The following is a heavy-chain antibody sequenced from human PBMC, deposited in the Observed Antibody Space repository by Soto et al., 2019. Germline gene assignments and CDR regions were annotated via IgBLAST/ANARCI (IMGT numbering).Heavy chain of an antibody. CDR1: GFSFSRYD. J-gene: IGHJ6*02. CDR3: ARLGVVGDTVPGYSYYGMDV. Sequence: XVCLRLSCAACGFSFSRYDMHGVRQATGKGLEWVSAIGTAVDTYYPGSVNGRFTISRENSKNSLYRQMNSLRAGDTAVYYCARLGVVGDTVPGYSYYGMDVWGQRTTVTVSS. CDR2: IGTAVDT. D-gene: IGHD1-26*01. V-gene: IGHV3-13*01.